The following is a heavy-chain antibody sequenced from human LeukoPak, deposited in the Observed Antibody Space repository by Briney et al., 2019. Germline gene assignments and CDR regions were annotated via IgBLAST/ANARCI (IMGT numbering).Heavy chain of an antibody. J-gene: IGHJ4*02. CDR1: GYTFTSYG. D-gene: IGHD3-9*01. CDR3: ARSPSYYNILTGYGSLDY. V-gene: IGHV1-18*01. Sequence: ASVKVSCKASGYTFTSYGISWVRQAPGQGLEWMGWISAYNGNTNYAQKLQGRVSMTRDTSTSTVYMWLSSLRSEDTAVYYCARSPSYYNILTGYGSLDYWGQGTLVTVSS. CDR2: ISAYNGNT.